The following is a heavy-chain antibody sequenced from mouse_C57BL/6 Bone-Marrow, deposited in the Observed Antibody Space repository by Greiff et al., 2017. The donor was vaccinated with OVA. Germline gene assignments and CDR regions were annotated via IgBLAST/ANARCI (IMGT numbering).Heavy chain of an antibody. CDR2: IYPGDGDT. V-gene: IGHV1-82*01. D-gene: IGHD2-13*01. J-gene: IGHJ2*01. Sequence: LQESGPELVKPGASVKISCKASGYAFSSSWMTWVKQRPGKGLEWIGRIYPGDGDTNYNGKFKGKATLTVDKSSSTAYMQLSSLTSEDSAVYYCARAGDYYFDYWGQGTTLTVSS. CDR1: GYAFSSSW. CDR3: ARAGDYYFDY.